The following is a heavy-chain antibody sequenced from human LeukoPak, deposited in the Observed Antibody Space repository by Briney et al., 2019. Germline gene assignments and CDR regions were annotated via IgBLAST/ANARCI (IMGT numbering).Heavy chain of an antibody. CDR2: ISYDGSNK. V-gene: IGHV3-30*18. CDR3: AQDFKSDSTPTLLPVY. D-gene: IGHD2-2*01. CDR1: GFSFSSYG. Sequence: GGSLRLSCAASGFSFSSYGMHWVRQAPGRGLVWVAVISYDGSNKYYADSVKGRFTISRDNSKNTLYLQMNSLRAEDTAVYYCAQDFKSDSTPTLLPVYWGQGTLVTVSS. J-gene: IGHJ4*02.